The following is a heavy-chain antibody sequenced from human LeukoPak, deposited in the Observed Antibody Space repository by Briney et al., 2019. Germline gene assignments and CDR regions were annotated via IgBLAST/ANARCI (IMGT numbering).Heavy chain of an antibody. J-gene: IGHJ6*02. CDR3: ARAGSGSPHSGMDV. CDR2: INWNGGTT. CDR1: GFTCDDYG. Sequence: GGSLRRSGAASGFTCDDYGMSWVRQGPGKGLVWVSGINWNGGTTGYADSVKGRFTISRDNAKNSLYLHMKSVRAEDPALSYCARAGSGSPHSGMDVWGQGTTVTVSS. D-gene: IGHD3-10*01. V-gene: IGHV3-20*04.